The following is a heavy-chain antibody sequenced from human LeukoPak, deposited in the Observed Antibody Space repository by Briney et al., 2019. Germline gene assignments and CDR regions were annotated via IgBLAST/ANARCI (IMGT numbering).Heavy chain of an antibody. J-gene: IGHJ6*02. V-gene: IGHV3-23*01. Sequence: KPGGSLRLSCAASGFTFSTYGMSWVRLAPGKGLEWVSGISGSGGSTYYADSVKGRFTSSRDSSNNTLYVQMNSLRVEDTAVYYCAKSGGLSGSGRLAMDVWGQGTTVTVSS. CDR3: AKSGGLSGSGRLAMDV. CDR2: ISGSGGST. CDR1: GFTFSTYG. D-gene: IGHD3-10*01.